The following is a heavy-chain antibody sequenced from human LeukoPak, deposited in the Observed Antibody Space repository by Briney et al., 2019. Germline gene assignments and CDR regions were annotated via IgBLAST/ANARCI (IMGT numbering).Heavy chain of an antibody. J-gene: IGHJ4*02. V-gene: IGHV3-33*01. CDR1: GFIFRRYG. D-gene: IGHD4-17*01. CDR3: ARRADYGDYFDS. CDR2: IWDDGSNK. Sequence: GGSLRLSCEVSGFIFRRYGMHWVHQAPGKGLERVAVIWDDGSNKFYGDSVKGRFTVSGDNSKNMLYLQLNSLSAEDTAVYYCARRADYGDYFDSWGQGTLVSVSS.